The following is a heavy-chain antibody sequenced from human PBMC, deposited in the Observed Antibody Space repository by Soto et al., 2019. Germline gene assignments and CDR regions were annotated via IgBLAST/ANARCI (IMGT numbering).Heavy chain of an antibody. D-gene: IGHD2-15*01. Sequence: PSETLSLTCTVSGGSISSGGYYWSWIRQHPGKGLEWIGYIYYSGSTYYNPSLKSRVTISVDTSKNQFSLKLSSMTAADTAVYYCARVGNEYFQHWGQGTLVTVSS. CDR1: GGSISSGGYY. J-gene: IGHJ1*01. CDR2: IYYSGST. V-gene: IGHV4-31*03. CDR3: ARVGNEYFQH.